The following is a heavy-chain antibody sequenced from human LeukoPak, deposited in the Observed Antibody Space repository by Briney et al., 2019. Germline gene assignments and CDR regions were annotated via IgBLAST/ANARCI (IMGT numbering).Heavy chain of an antibody. CDR2: IYYSGST. CDR3: ARGGEYDSSGHYFPKLPRPLDY. CDR1: GGSISSYY. D-gene: IGHD3-22*01. J-gene: IGHJ4*02. Sequence: SETLSLTCTVSGGSISSYYWSWIRQPPGKGLEWIGYIYYSGSTNYNPSLKSRVTISVDTSKNQFSLKLSSVTAADTAVYYCARGGEYDSSGHYFPKLPRPLDYWGQGTLVTVSS. V-gene: IGHV4-59*01.